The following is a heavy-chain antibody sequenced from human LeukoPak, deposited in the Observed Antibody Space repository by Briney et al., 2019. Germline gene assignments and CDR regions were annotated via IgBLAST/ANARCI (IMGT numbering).Heavy chain of an antibody. D-gene: IGHD3-10*01. CDR2: INPNSGGT. CDR1: GYTFTGYY. V-gene: IGHV1-2*02. J-gene: IGHJ4*02. CDR3: ARAALGVWFGEPLGGPTEY. Sequence: ASVKVSCKASGYTFTGYYIHWVRQAPGQGLERMRWINPNSGGTYYAQSFQDRVTMTRDTSISTAYMELSRLRSDDTAVYYCARAALGVWFGEPLGGPTEYWGQGTLVTVSS.